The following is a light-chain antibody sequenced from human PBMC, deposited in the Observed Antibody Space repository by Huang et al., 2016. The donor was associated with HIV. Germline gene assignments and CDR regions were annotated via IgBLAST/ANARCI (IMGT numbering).Light chain of an antibody. CDR3: QQYGNSQLT. CDR1: QSVSSSY. CDR2: GPS. Sequence: EIVLTQSPGTLSLSPGERATLSCRASQSVSSSYLAWYQQKPGQAPRLLIYGPSSRATGIPDRFSGSGSGTDFTLTISRLEPEDFAVYYCQQYGNSQLTFGGGTKVEIK. J-gene: IGKJ4*01. V-gene: IGKV3-20*01.